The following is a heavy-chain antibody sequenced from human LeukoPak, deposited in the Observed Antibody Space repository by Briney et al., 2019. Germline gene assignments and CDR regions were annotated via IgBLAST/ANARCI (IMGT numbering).Heavy chain of an antibody. D-gene: IGHD1-26*01. J-gene: IGHJ3*02. V-gene: IGHV4-59*01. CDR2: IYYSGST. CDR1: GGSISSYC. CDR3: ARDARTGSYFREDAFDI. Sequence: SETLSLTCTVSGGSISSYCWSWIRQPPGKGLEWIGYIYYSGSTNYNPSLKSRVTISVDTSKNQFSLKLSSLTAADTAVYYCARDARTGSYFREDAFDIWGQGTMVTVSS.